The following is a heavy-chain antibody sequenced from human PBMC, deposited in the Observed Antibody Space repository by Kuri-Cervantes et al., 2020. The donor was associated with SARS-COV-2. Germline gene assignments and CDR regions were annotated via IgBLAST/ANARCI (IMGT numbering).Heavy chain of an antibody. V-gene: IGHV4-39*01. CDR3: ARHPPEYYSLNYFDY. CDR1: GGSISSSSYY. CDR2: IYYSGST. Sequence: GSLRLSCTVSGGSISSSSYYWGWIRQPPGKGLEWIGSIYYSGSTYYNPSLKSRVTISVDTSKNQFSLKLSSVTAADTAVYYCARHPPEYYSLNYFDYWGQGTLVTVSS. D-gene: IGHD3-10*01. J-gene: IGHJ4*02.